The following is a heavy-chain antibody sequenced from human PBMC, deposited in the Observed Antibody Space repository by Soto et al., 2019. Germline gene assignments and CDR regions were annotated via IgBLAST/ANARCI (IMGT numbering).Heavy chain of an antibody. CDR3: ASGAFRGYSYGYFDY. J-gene: IGHJ4*02. Sequence: SETLSLTCTVSGGSISSGGYYWSWIRQHPGKGLEWIGYIYYSGSTYYNPSLKSRVTMSVDTSKNQFSLKLSSVTAADTAVYYCASGAFRGYSYGYFDYWGQGTLVTVS. D-gene: IGHD5-18*01. CDR2: IYYSGST. V-gene: IGHV4-31*03. CDR1: GGSISSGGYY.